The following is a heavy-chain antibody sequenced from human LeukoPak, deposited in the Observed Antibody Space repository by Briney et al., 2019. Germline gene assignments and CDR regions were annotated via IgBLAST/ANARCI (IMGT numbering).Heavy chain of an antibody. V-gene: IGHV3-23*01. CDR2: ISGSGGST. J-gene: IGHJ4*02. D-gene: IGHD4-17*01. CDR1: GFTFSSYA. Sequence: PGGSLRLSCAASGFTFSSYAMSCVRQAPGKGLEWVSAISGSGGSTYYADSVKGRFTISRDNSKNTLYLQMNSLRAEDTAVYYCAKSWRYGDYQRARYFDYWGQGTLVTVSS. CDR3: AKSWRYGDYQRARYFDY.